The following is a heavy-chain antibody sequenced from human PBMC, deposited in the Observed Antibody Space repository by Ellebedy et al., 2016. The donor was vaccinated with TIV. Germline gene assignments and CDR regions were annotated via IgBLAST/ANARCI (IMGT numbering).Heavy chain of an antibody. D-gene: IGHD5-12*01. CDR1: GFTFRSYG. Sequence: GGSLRLXXAVSGFTFRSYGMHWVRQAPGKGLEWVALISYDSSNKYYGESVRGRFSISRDNSKNTLFLQMNSLRAEDTAVYICAREEASRAVATLDYWGQGALVTVSP. CDR3: AREEASRAVATLDY. CDR2: ISYDSSNK. J-gene: IGHJ4*02. V-gene: IGHV3-30*03.